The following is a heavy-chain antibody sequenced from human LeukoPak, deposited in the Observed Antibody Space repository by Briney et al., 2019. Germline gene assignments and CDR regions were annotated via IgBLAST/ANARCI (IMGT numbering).Heavy chain of an antibody. CDR1: GFTVSSTY. J-gene: IGHJ4*02. D-gene: IGHD4-23*01. CDR2: IYSDGTT. V-gene: IGHV3-53*01. Sequence: GGSLRLSCTASGFTVSSTYVSWVRQAPGKGLEWVSIIYSDGTTCYADSVKGRFTISRDNSKNTVYLQMNSLRAEDTAKYYCARVIRTGNSGFSFDYWGQGTLVTVFS. CDR3: ARVIRTGNSGFSFDY.